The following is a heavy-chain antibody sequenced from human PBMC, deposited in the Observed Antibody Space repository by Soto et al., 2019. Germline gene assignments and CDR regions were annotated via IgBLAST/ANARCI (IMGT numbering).Heavy chain of an antibody. CDR2: IYYSGSS. CDR3: ARHPTRYSSSPYS. D-gene: IGHD6-6*01. J-gene: IGHJ4*02. Sequence: QLQLQESGPGLVKPSETLSLTCSVSGGSIISDSYGWGWIRQPPGKGLEWIATIYYSGSSYYNPSLKSRVSISIDASENQVSLKLSSVTAADAAVYYCARHPTRYSSSPYSWGQGTLVTVSS. CDR1: GGSIISDSYG. V-gene: IGHV4-39*01.